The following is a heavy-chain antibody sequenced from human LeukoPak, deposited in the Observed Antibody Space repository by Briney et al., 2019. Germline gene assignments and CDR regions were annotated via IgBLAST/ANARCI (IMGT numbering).Heavy chain of an antibody. Sequence: PSETLSLTCTVSGASINDYNWNWIRQPPGKGLEWIGYIHTSGTTNYNPSLKSRVTMSVDTSKNQFSLKLSSVTAADTAVYYCVISSSFYTYDYWGQGTLVTVSS. CDR2: IHTSGTT. J-gene: IGHJ4*02. CDR1: GASINDYN. V-gene: IGHV4-4*08. CDR3: VISSSFYTYDY. D-gene: IGHD3-22*01.